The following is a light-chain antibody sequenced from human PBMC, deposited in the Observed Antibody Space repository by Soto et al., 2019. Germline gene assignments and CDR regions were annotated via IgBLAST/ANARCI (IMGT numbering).Light chain of an antibody. J-gene: IGLJ1*01. CDR2: DVT. CDR3: GSYTTSSNYV. Sequence: QSALTQPASVSGSPGQSVTISCTGTSXDIGAYNYVSWYQQRPGKAPKLMIYDVTNRPSGVSHRFSGSKSGNTASLTISGLQAEDEADYYCGSYTTSSNYVFGAGTKVTVL. CDR1: SXDIGAYNY. V-gene: IGLV2-14*01.